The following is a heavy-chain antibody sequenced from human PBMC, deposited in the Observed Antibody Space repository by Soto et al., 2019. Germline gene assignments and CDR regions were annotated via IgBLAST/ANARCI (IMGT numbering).Heavy chain of an antibody. D-gene: IGHD3-22*01. V-gene: IGHV3-53*04. CDR2: IYSGGST. Sequence: EVQLVESGGGLVQPGGSLRLSCAASGFTVSSNYMSWVRQAPGKGLEWVSVIYSGGSTYYADSVKGRFTISRHNSKNTLYLQMNSLRAEDTAVYYCALDDSSGLDAFDIWGQGTMVTVSS. CDR1: GFTVSSNY. J-gene: IGHJ3*02. CDR3: ALDDSSGLDAFDI.